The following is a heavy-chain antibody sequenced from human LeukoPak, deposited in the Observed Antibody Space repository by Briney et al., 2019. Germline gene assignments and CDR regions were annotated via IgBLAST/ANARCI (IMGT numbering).Heavy chain of an antibody. CDR1: LHSTTINF. D-gene: IGHD1-14*01. J-gene: IGHJ4*02. Sequence: MTSETLSLTCTVSLHSTTINFWSWVPQPPGKGLEWIGDIHRSGSPNYNPSLQSRVTISIDMSRNQIALGLSSVTAADTAVYYRAREILGGFNPGAYWGEGTLVTVSS. V-gene: IGHV4-59*12. CDR3: AREILGGFNPGAY. CDR2: IHRSGSP.